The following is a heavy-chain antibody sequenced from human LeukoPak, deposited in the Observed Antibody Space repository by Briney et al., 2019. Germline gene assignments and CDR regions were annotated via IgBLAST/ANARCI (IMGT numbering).Heavy chain of an antibody. Sequence: GGSLRLSCAASGFTFSDYYMSWIRQAPGKGLEWVSYISSSGSTIYYADSVKGRFTISRDNAKNSLYLQMNSLRAEDTAVYYCARRRLLPPRPVCDYWGQGTLVTVSS. CDR3: ARRRLLPPRPVCDY. J-gene: IGHJ4*02. D-gene: IGHD3-22*01. CDR1: GFTFSDYY. CDR2: ISSSGSTI. V-gene: IGHV3-11*01.